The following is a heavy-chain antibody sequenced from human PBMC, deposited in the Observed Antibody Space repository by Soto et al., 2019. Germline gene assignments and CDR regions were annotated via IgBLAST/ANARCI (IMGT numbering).Heavy chain of an antibody. CDR2: IYPGDSDT. D-gene: IGHD5-12*01. CDR3: ARLGSVWATKETYDAFDI. V-gene: IGHV5-51*01. Sequence: GESLKISCKGSGYSFTSYWIGWVRQMPGKGLEWMGIIYPGDSDTRYSPSFRGQVTISAAKSISTAYLQWSSLKASDTAMYYCARLGSVWATKETYDAFDIWGQGTMVTVSS. CDR1: GYSFTSYW. J-gene: IGHJ3*02.